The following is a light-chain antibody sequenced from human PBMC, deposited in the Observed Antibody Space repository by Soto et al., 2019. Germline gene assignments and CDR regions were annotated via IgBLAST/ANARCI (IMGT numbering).Light chain of an antibody. V-gene: IGLV9-49*01. Sequence: QLVLTQPPSASASLGASVTLTCTLSSGYSNYKVDWYQQRPGKGPRFVMRVGTGGIVGSKGDGIPDRFSVLGSGLNRYLTIKNIQEEDESDYHCGADPAEVFGGGTKLTVL. CDR2: VGTGGIVG. J-gene: IGLJ2*01. CDR1: SGYSNYK. CDR3: GADPAEV.